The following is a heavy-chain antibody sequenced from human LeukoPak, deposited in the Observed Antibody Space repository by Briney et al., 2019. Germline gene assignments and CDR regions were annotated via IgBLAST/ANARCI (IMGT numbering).Heavy chain of an antibody. V-gene: IGHV3-30*03. CDR3: ARDLGLPVATTYYYYGMDL. Sequence: GGSLRLSCEASAFTFSSYGMHWVRQAPGKGLEWVSLISYDGKNAYYGDSVKGRFTISRDNSRNTLYLQMNSLRDDDTALYYCARDLGLPVATTYYYYGMDLWGQGTTVTVFS. CDR1: AFTFSSYG. D-gene: IGHD5-12*01. CDR2: ISYDGKNA. J-gene: IGHJ6*02.